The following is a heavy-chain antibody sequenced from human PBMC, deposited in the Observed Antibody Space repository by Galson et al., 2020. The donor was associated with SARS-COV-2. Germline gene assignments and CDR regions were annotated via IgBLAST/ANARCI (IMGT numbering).Heavy chain of an antibody. CDR1: GFTFSSYA. Sequence: PGGSLRLSCAASGFTFSSYAMHWVRQAPGKGLEWVAVISYDGSNKYYADSVKGRFTISRDNSKNTLYLQMNSLRAEDTAVYYCARDPDPHYGSGSYPDYWGQGTLVTVSS. J-gene: IGHJ4*02. V-gene: IGHV3-30-3*01. CDR3: ARDPDPHYGSGSYPDY. CDR2: ISYDGSNK. D-gene: IGHD3-10*01.